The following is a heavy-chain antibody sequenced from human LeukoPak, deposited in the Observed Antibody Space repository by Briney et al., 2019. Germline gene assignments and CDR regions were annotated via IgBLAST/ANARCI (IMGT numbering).Heavy chain of an antibody. CDR3: AKWGDYDVLTGYYVSDY. Sequence: PGGSLRLSCAASGFTFSNSDMNWVHQAPGKGLEWVSGVSWNGSRTHYADSVKGRFTISRDNSKNTVFLQMNSLRAEDTAVYYCAKWGDYDVLTGYYVSDYWGQGTLVTVSS. V-gene: IGHV3-35*01. J-gene: IGHJ4*02. D-gene: IGHD3-9*01. CDR1: GFTFSNSD. CDR2: VSWNGSRT.